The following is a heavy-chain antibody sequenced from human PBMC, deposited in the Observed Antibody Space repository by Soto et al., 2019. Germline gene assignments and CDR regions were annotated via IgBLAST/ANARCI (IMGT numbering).Heavy chain of an antibody. CDR2: IDPSDSYT. CDR3: ARPYCSSTSCYTNNWFDP. J-gene: IGHJ5*02. D-gene: IGHD2-2*02. CDR1: GYSFTSYW. Sequence: GESLKISCKGSGYSFTSYWISWVRQMPGKGLEWMGRIDPSDSYTNYSPSFQGHVTISADKSISTAYLQWSSLKASDTAMYYCARPYCSSTSCYTNNWFDPWGHGTLVTVSS. V-gene: IGHV5-10-1*01.